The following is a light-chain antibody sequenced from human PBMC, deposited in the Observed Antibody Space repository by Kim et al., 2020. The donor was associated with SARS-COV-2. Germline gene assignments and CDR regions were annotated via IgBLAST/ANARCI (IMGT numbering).Light chain of an antibody. CDR2: EDN. CDR1: SGSIASDY. CDR3: QSYDSGNLWV. J-gene: IGLJ3*02. V-gene: IGLV6-57*04. Sequence: NFMLTQPHSVSESPGKTVTISCTRSSGSIASDYVHWYQQRPGSAPTTVIYEDNQRPSWVPDRFSGSIDSSSNSVSLTISGLKTEDEGDYYCQSYDSGNLWVFGGGTQLTVL.